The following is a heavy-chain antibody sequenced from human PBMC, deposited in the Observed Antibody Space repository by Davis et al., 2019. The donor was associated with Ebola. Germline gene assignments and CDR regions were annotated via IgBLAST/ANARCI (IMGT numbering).Heavy chain of an antibody. CDR1: GVSITTYF. J-gene: IGHJ3*02. CDR2: IHHSGSA. Sequence: PSETLSLTCSVSGVSITTYFWSWIRQPPGKGLEWVGYIHHSGSANANPSLKRRVTFSIDTSKSQVSLKLTSVTAADTAVYYCARDTRPCGGDCYDDTFDMWGQGTMVIVSS. D-gene: IGHD2-21*01. CDR3: ARDTRPCGGDCYDDTFDM. V-gene: IGHV4-59*12.